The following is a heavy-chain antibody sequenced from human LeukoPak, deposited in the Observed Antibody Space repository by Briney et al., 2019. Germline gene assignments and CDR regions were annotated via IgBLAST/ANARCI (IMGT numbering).Heavy chain of an antibody. D-gene: IGHD3-3*01. CDR1: GFTFSSYW. V-gene: IGHV3-7*01. J-gene: IGHJ5*02. CDR2: IKQDGSEK. Sequence: PGGSLRLSCAASGFTFSSYWMSWVRQAPGKGLEWVANIKQDGSEKYYVDSVKGRFTISRDNAKNSLYLQMNSLRAEDTAVYYCARDPYYDFWSGYYTGSWSDPWGQGTLVTVSS. CDR3: ARDPYYDFWSGYYTGSWSDP.